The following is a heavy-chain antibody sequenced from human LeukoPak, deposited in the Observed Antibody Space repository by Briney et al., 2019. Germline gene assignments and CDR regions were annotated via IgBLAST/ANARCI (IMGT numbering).Heavy chain of an antibody. V-gene: IGHV4-34*01. Sequence: SETLSLTCAVYGGSFSGYYWSWIRQPPGKGLEWIGEINHSGSTNYNPSLKSRVTISVDTSKNQFSLKLSSVTAADTAVYYCARGSGPYNYWGQGTLVTVSS. D-gene: IGHD1-26*01. CDR2: INHSGST. J-gene: IGHJ4*02. CDR3: ARGSGPYNY. CDR1: GGSFSGYY.